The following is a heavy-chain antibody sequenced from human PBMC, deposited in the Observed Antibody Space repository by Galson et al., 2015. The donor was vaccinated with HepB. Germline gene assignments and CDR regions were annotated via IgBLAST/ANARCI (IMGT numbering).Heavy chain of an antibody. CDR3: AKDIRITMIVVVKGYAFDI. Sequence: SLRLSCAASGFTFSSYAMSWVRQAPGKGLEWVSAISGSGGSTYYADSVKGRFTISRDNSKNTLYLQMNSLRAEDTAVYYCAKDIRITMIVVVKGYAFDIWGQGTMVTVSS. J-gene: IGHJ3*02. V-gene: IGHV3-23*01. CDR1: GFTFSSYA. D-gene: IGHD3-22*01. CDR2: ISGSGGST.